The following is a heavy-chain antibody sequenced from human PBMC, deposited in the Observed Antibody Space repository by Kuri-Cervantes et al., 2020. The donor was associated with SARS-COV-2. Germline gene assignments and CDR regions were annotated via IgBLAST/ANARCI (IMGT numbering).Heavy chain of an antibody. J-gene: IGHJ6*02. Sequence: GGSLRLSWAASGFTVSSNYMSWVRQAPGKGLEWVAAISGSGGSTYYADSVKGRFTISRDNSKNTLYLQMNSLRAEDTAVYYCAKGEREYCSSTSCQPAEYYYYYYGMDVWGQGTTVTVSS. CDR1: GFTVSSNY. CDR2: ISGSGGST. V-gene: IGHV3-23*01. CDR3: AKGEREYCSSTSCQPAEYYYYYYGMDV. D-gene: IGHD2-2*01.